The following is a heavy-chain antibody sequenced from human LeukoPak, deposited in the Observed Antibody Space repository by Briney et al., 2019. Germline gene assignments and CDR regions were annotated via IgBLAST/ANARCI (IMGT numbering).Heavy chain of an antibody. V-gene: IGHV3-53*01. CDR2: IYSGGNT. CDR1: GFTVSSNY. J-gene: IGHJ4*02. D-gene: IGHD2-2*01. Sequence: GGSLRLSCAPSGFTVSSNYMSWVRQAPGKGLEWVSVIYSGGNTYYADSVKGRFTISRDNSKNTVYLQMNSLRAEDTAVCYCARGETSSYDYWGQGTLVTVSS. CDR3: ARGETSSYDY.